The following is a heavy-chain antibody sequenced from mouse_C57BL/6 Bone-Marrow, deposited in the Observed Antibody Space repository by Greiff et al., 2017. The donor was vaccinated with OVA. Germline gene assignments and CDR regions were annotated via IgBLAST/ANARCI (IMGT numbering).Heavy chain of an antibody. Sequence: VQLQQSGPELVKPGASVKISCKASGYSFTGYYMNWVKQSPEKSLEWIGEINPSTGGTTYNQKFKAKATLTVDKSTSTAYMQLESLTSEDSADYYCARGGTSPFAYWGQGTLVTVSA. V-gene: IGHV1-42*01. CDR2: INPSTGGT. J-gene: IGHJ3*01. CDR1: GYSFTGYY. CDR3: ARGGTSPFAY. D-gene: IGHD4-1*01.